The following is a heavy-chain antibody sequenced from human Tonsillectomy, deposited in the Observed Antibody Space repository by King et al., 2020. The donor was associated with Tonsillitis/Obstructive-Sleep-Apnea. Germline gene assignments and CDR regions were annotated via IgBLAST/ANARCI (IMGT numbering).Heavy chain of an antibody. Sequence: QVQLQQWGAGLLKPSETLSLTCAVYGGSFSGYYWSWIRQPPGRGLEWIGEINHSGSTNYNPSLKSRVTMSADTSKNQFSLRLSSVTAADTAVYYFAREEVGWGSVEVPPPIGNDYWGQGTLVTVSS. V-gene: IGHV4-34*01. CDR1: GGSFSGYY. CDR3: AREEVGWGSVEVPPPIGNDY. J-gene: IGHJ4*02. CDR2: INHSGST. D-gene: IGHD2-2*02.